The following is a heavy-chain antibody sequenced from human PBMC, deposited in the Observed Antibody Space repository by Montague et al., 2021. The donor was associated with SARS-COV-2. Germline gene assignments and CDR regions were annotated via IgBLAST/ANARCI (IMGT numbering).Heavy chain of an antibody. Sequence: SETLSLTCAVYGASVSDYYWSWIRQPPGKGLEWIGEINHSGSTNYNPSLKSRVTTSVDTSKSQFSLKLTSVTAADTAVYYCARGPRITMIVVVITDIWFDPWGQGTLVTVSS. J-gene: IGHJ5*02. CDR1: GASVSDYY. CDR2: INHSGST. D-gene: IGHD3-22*01. V-gene: IGHV4-34*01. CDR3: ARGPRITMIVVVITDIWFDP.